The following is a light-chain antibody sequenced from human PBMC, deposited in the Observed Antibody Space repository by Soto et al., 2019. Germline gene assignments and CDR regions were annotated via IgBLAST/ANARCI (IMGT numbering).Light chain of an antibody. CDR1: SSDVGGYNY. V-gene: IGLV2-11*01. Sequence: QSALTQPRSVSGSPGQSVTISCTGTSSDVGGYNYVSWYRQHPGKAPKLMIYDVSKRPSGVPDRFSGSKSGTTASLTISGLQAEDEADYYCCSYAGSYTWVFGGGTKLTVL. CDR2: DVS. CDR3: CSYAGSYTWV. J-gene: IGLJ3*02.